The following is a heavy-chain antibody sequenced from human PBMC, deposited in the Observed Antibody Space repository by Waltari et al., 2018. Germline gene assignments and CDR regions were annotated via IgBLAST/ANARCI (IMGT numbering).Heavy chain of an antibody. V-gene: IGHV4-38-2*02. CDR3: AREDPGIAARHRWFDP. CDR2: IYHSGST. J-gene: IGHJ5*02. CDR1: GYSISSGYY. D-gene: IGHD6-6*01. Sequence: QVQLQESGPGLVKPSETLSLTCTVSGYSISSGYYWGWIRQPPGKGLEWIGSIYHSGSTYYNPSLKSRVTISVDTSKNQFSLKLSSVTAADTAVYYCAREDPGIAARHRWFDPWGQGTLVTVSS.